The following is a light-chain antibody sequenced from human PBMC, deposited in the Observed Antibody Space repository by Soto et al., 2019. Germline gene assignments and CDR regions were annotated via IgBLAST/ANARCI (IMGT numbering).Light chain of an antibody. V-gene: IGKV1-33*01. J-gene: IGKJ4*01. CDR1: QDISNY. CDR2: AAS. Sequence: DIQMTQSTSSLSASVGARVTITCQASQDISNYLNWYQQKPGKAPKLLIYAASNLETGVPSRFSGSGSGTDFTFTISSLQPEDIATYYCQQYANLPPLTVGGGTKVEIK. CDR3: QQYANLPPLT.